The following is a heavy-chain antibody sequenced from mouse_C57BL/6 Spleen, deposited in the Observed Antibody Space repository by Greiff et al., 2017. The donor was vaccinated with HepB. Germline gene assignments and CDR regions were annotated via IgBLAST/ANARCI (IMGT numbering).Heavy chain of an antibody. V-gene: IGHV1-72*01. CDR2: SDPNSGGS. D-gene: IGHD3-3*01. J-gene: IGHJ1*03. Sequence: QVQLQQPGAELVKPGASVKLSCKASGYTFTSYWMHWVKQRPGRGLEWIGRSDPNSGGSKYNEKVKSKATLTVDKPSSTAYMQLSSLTSEDSAVYYCAKGDERWYFDVWGTGTTVTVSS. CDR1: GYTFTSYW. CDR3: AKGDERWYFDV.